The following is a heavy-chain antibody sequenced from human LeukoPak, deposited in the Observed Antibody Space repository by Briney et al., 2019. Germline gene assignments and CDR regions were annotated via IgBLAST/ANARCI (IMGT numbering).Heavy chain of an antibody. Sequence: QPGGSLRLSCAASGFTFSSYEMNWVRQAPGKGLEWVSYISSSGSTIYYADSVKGRFTISRDNSKNTLYLQMNSLRAEDTAVYYCAKDVSRILTGARNYFDSWGQGTLVTVSS. J-gene: IGHJ4*02. CDR3: AKDVSRILTGARNYFDS. D-gene: IGHD3-9*01. CDR2: ISSSGSTI. CDR1: GFTFSSYE. V-gene: IGHV3-48*03.